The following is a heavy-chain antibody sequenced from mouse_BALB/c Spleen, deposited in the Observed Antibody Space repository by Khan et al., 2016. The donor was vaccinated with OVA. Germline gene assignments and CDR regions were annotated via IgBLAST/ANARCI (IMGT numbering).Heavy chain of an antibody. CDR2: IYPGGFLT. CDR1: GYTFTNYW. D-gene: IGHD3-1*01. Sequence: VQLQQSGGEVVRPGTSVKISCKASGYTFTNYWLGWVRQRPGHGLEWIGDIYPGGFLTNYNEQFKGKATLTVDTSSSTANMQLSTLTSEDSAVYFCARWATGYFDVWGAGTTVTVSS. V-gene: IGHV1-63*02. CDR3: ARWATGYFDV. J-gene: IGHJ1*01.